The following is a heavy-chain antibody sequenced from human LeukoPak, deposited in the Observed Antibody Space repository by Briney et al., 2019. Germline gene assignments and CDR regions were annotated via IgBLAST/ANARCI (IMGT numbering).Heavy chain of an antibody. J-gene: IGHJ4*02. D-gene: IGHD3-3*01. CDR1: GYTFTSYG. Sequence: GASVKVSCKASGYTFTSYGISWVRQAPGQGLEWMGWISAYNGNTNYAQKLQGRVTMTTDTSTSTAYMELRSLRSDDTAVYYCAQTGDGSYDFWSGYYNWGQGTLVTVSS. V-gene: IGHV1-18*01. CDR2: ISAYNGNT. CDR3: AQTGDGSYDFWSGYYN.